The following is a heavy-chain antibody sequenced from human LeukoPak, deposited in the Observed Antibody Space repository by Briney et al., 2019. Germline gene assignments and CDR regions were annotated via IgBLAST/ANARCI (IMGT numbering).Heavy chain of an antibody. CDR1: GGSISSYY. V-gene: IGHV4-59*01. CDR2: IYYSGST. J-gene: IGHJ5*02. Sequence: SETLSLTCTVSGGSISSYYWSWIRQPPGKGLEWIGNIYYSGSTNYNPSLKSRVTISVDTSKNQFSLKLSSVTAADAAVYYCARDYNWFDPWGQGTLVTVSS. CDR3: ARDYNWFDP.